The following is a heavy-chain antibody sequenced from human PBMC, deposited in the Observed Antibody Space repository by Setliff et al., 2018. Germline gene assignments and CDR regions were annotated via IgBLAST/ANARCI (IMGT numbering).Heavy chain of an antibody. CDR1: GGSISSGTYY. CDR3: ARVFPMVGATERRAFDI. CDR2: IYTSGST. Sequence: SETLSLTCTVSGGSISSGTYYWSWIRQPAGKGLEWIGHIYTSGSTNYNPSLRSRVTISVDKSKNQFSLKLSSVTAADTAVYYCARVFPMVGATERRAFDIWGQGTVVTVSS. D-gene: IGHD1-26*01. V-gene: IGHV4-61*09. J-gene: IGHJ3*02.